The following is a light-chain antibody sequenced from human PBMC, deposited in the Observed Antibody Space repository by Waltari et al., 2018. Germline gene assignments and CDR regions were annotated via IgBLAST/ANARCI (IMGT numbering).Light chain of an antibody. CDR1: SKNVGDEG. Sequence: QAGLTQPPSVSKGLRQTATLTCSGNSKNVGDEGAYWLQQHQGHPPKVLSYRNTHRPSGFSERFSASRSGNTASLTISGLQPEDEADYDCSAWDGSLNTWLFGGGTKLTVL. V-gene: IGLV10-54*04. J-gene: IGLJ3*02. CDR3: SAWDGSLNTWL. CDR2: RNT.